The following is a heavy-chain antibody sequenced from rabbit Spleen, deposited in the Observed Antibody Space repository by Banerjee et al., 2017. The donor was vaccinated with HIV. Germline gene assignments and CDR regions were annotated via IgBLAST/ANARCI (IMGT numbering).Heavy chain of an antibody. CDR2: IDPNKSGST. V-gene: IGHV1S40*01. D-gene: IGHD1-1*01. J-gene: IGHJ4*01. CDR1: GIDFSSTYY. CDR3: ARDGRSTSAWSFNL. Sequence: QSLEESGGDLVKPEGSLTLTCTASGIDFSSTYYMCWVRQAPGKGLELIACIDPNKSGSTRYASWAKGRFTISKTSSTTVTLQMTSLTAADTATYFCARDGRSTSAWSFNLWGQGPLVTVS.